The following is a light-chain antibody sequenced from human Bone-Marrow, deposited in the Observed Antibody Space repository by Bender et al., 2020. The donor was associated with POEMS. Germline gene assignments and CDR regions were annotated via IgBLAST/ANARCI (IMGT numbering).Light chain of an antibody. CDR1: KLGDTY. Sequence: SYELTQPPSVSVSPGQTASIPCSGDKLGDTYASWYQQRPGQSPVLVIYQDTKRPSAIPERFSGSNSGNTATLTISGTQSMDEADYYCQAWDSSTVLFGGGTKLTVL. CDR2: QDT. V-gene: IGLV3-1*01. J-gene: IGLJ2*01. CDR3: QAWDSSTVL.